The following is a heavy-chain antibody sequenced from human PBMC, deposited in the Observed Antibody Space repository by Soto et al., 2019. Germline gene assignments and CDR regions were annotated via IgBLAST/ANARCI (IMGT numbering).Heavy chain of an antibody. Sequence: ASVKVSCKVSGYTLTELSIHWVRQAPGEGLEWMGGFDLENGETIYAQRFQGRVTMTEESSADTPYMELSSLRSEDTAVYYCAIEVRCSYQFDHWGQGTTVTVSS. J-gene: IGHJ4*02. CDR1: GYTLTELS. CDR3: AIEVRCSYQFDH. CDR2: FDLENGET. D-gene: IGHD5-18*01. V-gene: IGHV1-24*01.